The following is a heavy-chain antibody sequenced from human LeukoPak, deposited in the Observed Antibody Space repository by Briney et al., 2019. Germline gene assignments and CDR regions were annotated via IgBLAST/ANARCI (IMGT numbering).Heavy chain of an antibody. Sequence: GGSLRLSCAASGFTFSGDWMHWVRQAPGKGLVWVSHDSSAGYTTRYADSVKGRFTISRDNPKNTLYLQMNSLRAEDTAVYYCAREQGALDSWGQGTLVTVSS. CDR3: AREQGALDS. J-gene: IGHJ4*02. V-gene: IGHV3-74*01. CDR1: GFTFSGDW. CDR2: DSSAGYTT.